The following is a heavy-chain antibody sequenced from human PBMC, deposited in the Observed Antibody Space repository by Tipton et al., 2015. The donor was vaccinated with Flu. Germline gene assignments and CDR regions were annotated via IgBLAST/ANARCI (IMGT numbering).Heavy chain of an antibody. CDR1: GGSISSYF. CDR2: MYISGST. J-gene: IGHJ6*02. CDR3: ARDSGIAAGCYGMDV. V-gene: IGHV4-4*07. D-gene: IGHD6-13*01. Sequence: LRLSCTVSGGSISSYFWSWIRQPAGKGLEWIGRMYISGSTNYNPSLESRVTMSVDTSKNEFSLKLSSVTATDTAVYYCARDSGIAAGCYGMDVWGQGTMVTVSS.